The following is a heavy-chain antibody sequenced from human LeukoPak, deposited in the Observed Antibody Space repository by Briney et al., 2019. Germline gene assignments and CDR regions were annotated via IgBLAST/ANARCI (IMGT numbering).Heavy chain of an antibody. D-gene: IGHD2-2*02. CDR3: ARAYTGFEAFDY. V-gene: IGHV1-2*02. CDR1: GYTFTDYY. Sequence: ASVKVSCKASGYTFTDYYVHWVRQAPGQGLEWMGWINPNSGGTNYAQKFQGRVTMTRDTSISTAYMELSRLTSDDTAVFYCARAYTGFEAFDYWGQGTQVTVSS. J-gene: IGHJ4*02. CDR2: INPNSGGT.